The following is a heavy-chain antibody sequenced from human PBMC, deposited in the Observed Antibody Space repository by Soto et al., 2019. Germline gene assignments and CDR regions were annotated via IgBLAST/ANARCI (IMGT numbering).Heavy chain of an antibody. CDR3: AREGVGGYYGSGRLNWFDP. J-gene: IGHJ5*02. CDR1: GGTFSSYA. CDR2: IIPIFGTA. Sequence: QVQLVQSGAEVKKPGSSVKVSCKASGGTFSSYAISWVRQAPGQGLEWMGGIIPIFGTANYAQKFQGRVTITADKPTSTAYMELSSLRSEATAVYYCAREGVGGYYGSGRLNWFDPWGQGTLVTVSS. V-gene: IGHV1-69*06. D-gene: IGHD3-10*01.